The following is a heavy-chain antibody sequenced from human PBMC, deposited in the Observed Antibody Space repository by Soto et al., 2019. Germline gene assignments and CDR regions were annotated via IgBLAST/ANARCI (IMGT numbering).Heavy chain of an antibody. Sequence: SQTLSLTCAISVDSVSSNSAAWNWIRQSPSRGLEWLGRTYYRSKWYNDYAVSVKSRITINPDTSKNQFSLQLNSVTPEDTAVYYCARDITMVRGVIITHNWFDPWGQGTLVTVSS. D-gene: IGHD3-10*01. CDR3: ARDITMVRGVIITHNWFDP. V-gene: IGHV6-1*01. CDR2: TYYRSKWYN. J-gene: IGHJ5*02. CDR1: VDSVSSNSAA.